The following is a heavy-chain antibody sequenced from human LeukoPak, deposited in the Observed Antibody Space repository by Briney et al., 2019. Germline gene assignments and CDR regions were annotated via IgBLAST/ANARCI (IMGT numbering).Heavy chain of an antibody. V-gene: IGHV3-53*01. D-gene: IGHD6-13*01. J-gene: IGHJ4*02. Sequence: GGSLRLSCAASGFTDSGSYMSWVRQAPGKGLEWVSVFYSGGSTYYADSVKGRFTISRDNSQNTLNLQMNSLRAEDTAVYYCARAGIAAAGTLGYWGQGTLVTVSS. CDR3: ARAGIAAAGTLGY. CDR2: FYSGGST. CDR1: GFTDSGSY.